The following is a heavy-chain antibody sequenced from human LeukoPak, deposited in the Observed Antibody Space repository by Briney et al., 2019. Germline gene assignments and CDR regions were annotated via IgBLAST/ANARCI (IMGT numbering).Heavy chain of an antibody. D-gene: IGHD4-17*01. CDR3: ARYGTRDPFYDYGDYEGGGFDP. V-gene: IGHV1-8*01. J-gene: IGHJ5*02. Sequence: GASVKVSCKASGYTFTSYDINWVRQATGQGLEWMGWMNPNSGNTGYAQKFQGRVTMTRNTSISTAYMGLSSLRSEDTAVYYCARYGTRDPFYDYGDYEGGGFDPWGQGTLVTVSS. CDR1: GYTFTSYD. CDR2: MNPNSGNT.